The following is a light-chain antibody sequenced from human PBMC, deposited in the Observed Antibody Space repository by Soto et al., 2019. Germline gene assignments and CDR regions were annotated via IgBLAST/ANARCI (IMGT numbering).Light chain of an antibody. Sequence: QTVVTQEPSFSVSPEGTVTLTCGLNSGSVSTGHFPSWYQQTPGRAPRTLIYTTNTLSSGVPDRFSGSILGNKAALTITGAQADDECDYYCVLYMGNGISVFGGGTKLTVL. CDR3: VLYMGNGISV. J-gene: IGLJ3*02. CDR1: SGSVSTGHF. CDR2: TTN. V-gene: IGLV8-61*01.